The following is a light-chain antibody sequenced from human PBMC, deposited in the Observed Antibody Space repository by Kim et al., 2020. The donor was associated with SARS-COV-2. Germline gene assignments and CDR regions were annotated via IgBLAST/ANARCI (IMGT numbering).Light chain of an antibody. CDR3: SSYASSISWV. Sequence: QSALTQPASVSGSPGQSITISCTGTRSDVGGYNYVSWYQQHPGKAPKLMIYDVNNRPSGISNRFSGSKSGNTASLTISGLQAEDEADYYCSSYASSISWVFGGGTKLTVL. CDR2: DVN. J-gene: IGLJ3*02. CDR1: RSDVGGYNY. V-gene: IGLV2-14*03.